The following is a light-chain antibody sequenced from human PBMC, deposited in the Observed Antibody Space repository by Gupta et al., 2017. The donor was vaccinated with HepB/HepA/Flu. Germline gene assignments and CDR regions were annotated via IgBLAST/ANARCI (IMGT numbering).Light chain of an antibody. CDR3: QAWDSSTAVV. V-gene: IGLV3-1*01. J-gene: IGLJ2*01. CDR1: KLGDKY. Sequence: TCSGDKLGDKYACWYQQKPGQSPVLVIYQDTKRPSGIPERVSGSNSGNTATLTISGTQAMDEADYYCQAWDSSTAVVFGGGTKLTVL. CDR2: QDT.